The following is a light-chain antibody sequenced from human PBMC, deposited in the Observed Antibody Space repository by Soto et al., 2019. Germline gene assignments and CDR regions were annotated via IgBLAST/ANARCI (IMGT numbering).Light chain of an antibody. J-gene: IGKJ3*01. Sequence: EIVLTQSPGTLSLSAGERATLSCRASQSVSSSYLAWYQQKPGQAPRLLIYGASSRATGIPDRFSGGGSGTDFTLTISRLEPEDFAVYYCQQYGSSLFTFGPGTKVDIK. V-gene: IGKV3-20*01. CDR1: QSVSSSY. CDR2: GAS. CDR3: QQYGSSLFT.